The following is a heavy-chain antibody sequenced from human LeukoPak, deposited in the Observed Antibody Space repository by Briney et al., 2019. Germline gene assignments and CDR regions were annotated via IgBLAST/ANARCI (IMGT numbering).Heavy chain of an antibody. CDR1: GGSISSSSYY. V-gene: IGHV4-61*02. Sequence: SETLSLTCTVSGGSISSSSYYWGWIRQPAGKGLEWIGRTQTSGITNYNPSLKSRVTILVDTSKNQFSLKLTSVTAADTAVYYCARGLSSSWYWLDPWGQGTLVTVSS. CDR2: TQTSGIT. J-gene: IGHJ5*02. CDR3: ARGLSSSWYWLDP. D-gene: IGHD6-13*01.